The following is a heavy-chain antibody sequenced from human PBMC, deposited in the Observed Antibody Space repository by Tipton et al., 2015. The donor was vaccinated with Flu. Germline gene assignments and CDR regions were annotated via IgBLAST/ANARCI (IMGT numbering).Heavy chain of an antibody. V-gene: IGHV5-51*03. Sequence: QLVQSGAEVKKPGESLKISCKGSGYKFTDYWIGRVRQMPGRGLEWMGIIYPGDSDTRYSPSFQGQVTISVDKSISTAYLQWSSLKASDTAVYYCARPLAVAGVRGWDSWGRGTLVTVSS. D-gene: IGHD6-19*01. CDR1: GYKFTDYW. J-gene: IGHJ4*02. CDR3: ARPLAVAGVRGWDS. CDR2: IYPGDSDT.